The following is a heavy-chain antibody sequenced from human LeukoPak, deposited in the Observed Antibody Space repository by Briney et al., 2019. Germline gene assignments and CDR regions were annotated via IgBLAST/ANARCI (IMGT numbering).Heavy chain of an antibody. CDR3: ARTLGGYSYGYVGYYFDY. Sequence: GGSLRLSCAASGFTFSSYSMNWVRQAPGKGLEWVSSISSSSSYIYYADSVKGRFTISKDNAKNSLYLQMNSLRAEDTAVYYCARTLGGYSYGYVGYYFDYWGQGTLVTVSS. CDR2: ISSSSSYI. V-gene: IGHV3-21*01. J-gene: IGHJ4*02. CDR1: GFTFSSYS. D-gene: IGHD5-18*01.